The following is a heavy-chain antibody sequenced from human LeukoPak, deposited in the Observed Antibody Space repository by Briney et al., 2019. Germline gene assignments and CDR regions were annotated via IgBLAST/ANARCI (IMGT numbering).Heavy chain of an antibody. J-gene: IGHJ5*02. V-gene: IGHV1-69*02. D-gene: IGHD6-6*01. CDR1: GYTFTGYY. Sequence: SVKVSCKASGYTFTGYYMHWVRQAPGQGLEWMGRIIPILGIANYAQKFQGRVTITADKSTSTAYMELSSLRSEDTAVYYCARSPFSSATEEEAWGQGTLVTVSS. CDR2: IIPILGIA. CDR3: ARSPFSSATEEEA.